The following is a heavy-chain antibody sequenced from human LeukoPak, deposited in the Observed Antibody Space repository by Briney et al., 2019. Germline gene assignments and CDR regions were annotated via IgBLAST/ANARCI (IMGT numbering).Heavy chain of an antibody. CDR2: IYYSGST. CDR3: ARERGLTSPDAFDI. J-gene: IGHJ3*02. CDR1: GGSISSSIYY. D-gene: IGHD1-20*01. V-gene: IGHV4-39*07. Sequence: SETLSLTRTVSGGSISSSIYYWGWIRHPPGKGLEWIGSIYYSGSTYYNPSLKSRVTISVDTSKNQFSLKLSSVTAADTAVYYCARERGLTSPDAFDIWGQGTMVTVSS.